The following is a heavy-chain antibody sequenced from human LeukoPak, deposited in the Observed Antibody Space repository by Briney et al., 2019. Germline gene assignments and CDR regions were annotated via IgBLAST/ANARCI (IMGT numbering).Heavy chain of an antibody. Sequence: GGSLRLSCAASGFTFRSYGMNWVRQAPGRGLEWVSYISGSASTIYYADSVKGRFTISRDNAQNSLYLQMNSLRAEDTAVYYCARGMRYCSGGSCYGSLWFDYWGQGTLGTVSS. J-gene: IGHJ4*02. CDR3: ARGMRYCSGGSCYGSLWFDY. CDR1: GFTFRSYG. CDR2: ISGSASTI. D-gene: IGHD2-15*01. V-gene: IGHV3-48*01.